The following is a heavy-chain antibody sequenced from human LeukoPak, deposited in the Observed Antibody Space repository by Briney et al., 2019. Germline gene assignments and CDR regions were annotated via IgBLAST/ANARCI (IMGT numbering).Heavy chain of an antibody. D-gene: IGHD3-22*01. CDR3: ARHYYDSSGYYYFDY. V-gene: IGHV4-59*01. CDR1: GGSISSYY. Sequence: SETLSLTCTVSGGSISSYYWSWIRQPPGKGLEWIGYIYYSGSTNYNPSLKSRVTISVDTSKNQFSLKLSSVTAADTAVYYCARHYYDSSGYYYFDYWGQGTLVTVSS. J-gene: IGHJ4*02. CDR2: IYYSGST.